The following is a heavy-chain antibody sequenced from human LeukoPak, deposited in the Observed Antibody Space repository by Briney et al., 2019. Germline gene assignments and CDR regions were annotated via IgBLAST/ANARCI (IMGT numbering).Heavy chain of an antibody. CDR1: GGSISSYY. V-gene: IGHV4-59*01. CDR2: IYYSGST. D-gene: IGHD6-13*01. J-gene: IGHJ3*02. CDR3: ARVVAVAVGYDAFDI. Sequence: SETLSLTCTVSGGSISSYYWSWIRQPPGKGLEWIGYIYYSGSTNYNPSLKSRATISVDTSKNQFSLKLSSVTAADTAVYYCARVVAVAVGYDAFDIWGQGTMVTVSS.